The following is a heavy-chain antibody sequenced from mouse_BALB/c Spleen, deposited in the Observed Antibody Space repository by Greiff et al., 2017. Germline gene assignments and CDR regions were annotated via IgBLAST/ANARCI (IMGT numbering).Heavy chain of an antibody. V-gene: IGHV8-12*01. Sequence: QVTLKVSGPGLLQPSQTLSLTCSFSGFSLSTSGMGVSWIRQPSGKGLEWLAHIYWDDDKRYNPSLKSRLTISKDTSSNQVFLKITSVDTADTATYYCARRGGYGHYYAMDYWGQGTSVTVSS. J-gene: IGHJ4*01. D-gene: IGHD1-2*01. CDR3: ARRGGYGHYYAMDY. CDR1: GFSLSTSGMG. CDR2: IYWDDDK.